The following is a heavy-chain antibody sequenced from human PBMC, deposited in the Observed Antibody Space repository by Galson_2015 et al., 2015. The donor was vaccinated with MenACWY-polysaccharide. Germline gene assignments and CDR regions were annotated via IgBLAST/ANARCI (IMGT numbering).Heavy chain of an antibody. J-gene: IGHJ5*02. Sequence: SLRLSCAASRFTFSAIWMSWVRQAPGKGLEWVALINVDGSQQYYMDSVKGRFAISRDNAKNSLYLQINSLRAEDMAVYYCARDPNWGNSFGPWGQGTLVTVSS. CDR3: ARDPNWGNSFGP. V-gene: IGHV3-7*01. CDR1: RFTFSAIW. CDR2: INVDGSQQ. D-gene: IGHD7-27*01.